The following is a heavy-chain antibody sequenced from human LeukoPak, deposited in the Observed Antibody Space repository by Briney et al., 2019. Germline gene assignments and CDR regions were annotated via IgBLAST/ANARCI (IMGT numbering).Heavy chain of an antibody. CDR3: ADDFDN. CDR2: ITSGGERT. V-gene: IGHV3-23*01. CDR1: GFTFSNYA. J-gene: IGHJ4*02. Sequence: GGSLRLPCAASGFTFSNYAMNWVRQAPGKGLEWVSGITSGGERTYYRDSVKGRFAISRDNFRDTVFLQMNSLTDEDTAVYYCADDFDNWGQGTLITVSS.